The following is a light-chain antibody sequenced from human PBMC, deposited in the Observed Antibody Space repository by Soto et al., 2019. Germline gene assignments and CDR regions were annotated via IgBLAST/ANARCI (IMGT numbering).Light chain of an antibody. V-gene: IGLV4-69*01. CDR1: SGHSSYA. CDR3: QTWGTGIRV. CDR2: LNSDGSH. Sequence: QLVLTQSLSASASLGASVKLTCTLSSGHSSYAIAWHQQQPEKGPRYLMNLNSDGSHSKGDGIPDRFSGSSSGAERYLTISSLQSEDEADYYCQTWGTGIRVFGGGTKLTVL. J-gene: IGLJ2*01.